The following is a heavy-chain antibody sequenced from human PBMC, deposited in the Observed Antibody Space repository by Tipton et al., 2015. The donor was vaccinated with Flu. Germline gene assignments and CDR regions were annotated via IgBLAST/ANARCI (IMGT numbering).Heavy chain of an antibody. Sequence: TLSLTCAVSGGSISSGGYSWSWIRQPPGKGLEWIGYIYHSGSTYYNPSLKSRVTISVDRSKNQFSLKLSSVTAADTAVYYCARATGYYYDSSGYYSGWFDPGGQGTLVTVSS. D-gene: IGHD3-22*01. CDR3: ARATGYYYDSSGYYSGWFDP. CDR2: IYHSGST. V-gene: IGHV4-30-2*01. J-gene: IGHJ5*02. CDR1: GGSISSGGYS.